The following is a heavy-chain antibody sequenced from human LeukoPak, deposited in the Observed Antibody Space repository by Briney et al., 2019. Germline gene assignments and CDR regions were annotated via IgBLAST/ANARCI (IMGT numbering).Heavy chain of an antibody. Sequence: GGSLRLSCAASGFTFSSYGMYWVRQAPGKGLEWVAVIWYDGSNKYYADSVKGRFTISRDNSKNTLYLQMNSLRAEDTAVYYCARDWVLAEIVESYGMDVWGQGTTVTVSS. CDR1: GFTFSSYG. V-gene: IGHV3-33*01. D-gene: IGHD2/OR15-2a*01. CDR3: ARDWVLAEIVESYGMDV. CDR2: IWYDGSNK. J-gene: IGHJ6*02.